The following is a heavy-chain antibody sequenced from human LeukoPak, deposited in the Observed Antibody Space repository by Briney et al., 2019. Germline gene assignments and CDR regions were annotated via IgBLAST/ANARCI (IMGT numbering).Heavy chain of an antibody. CDR1: GFTFSSYN. CDR3: ARDTPGRGLGILDY. D-gene: IGHD3/OR15-3a*01. J-gene: IGHJ4*02. CDR2: ISIGSSYI. Sequence: GGSLRLSCAASGFTFSSYNMNWVRQAPGKGLEWVSSISIGSSYIDYADSLKGRFTISRDNAKNSLYLQMNSLRAEDTAMYYCARDTPGRGLGILDYWGQGTLVTVYS. V-gene: IGHV3-21*06.